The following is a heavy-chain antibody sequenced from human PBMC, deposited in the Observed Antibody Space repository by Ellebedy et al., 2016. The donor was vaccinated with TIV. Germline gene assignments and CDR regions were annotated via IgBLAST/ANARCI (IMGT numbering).Heavy chain of an antibody. CDR1: GFTFSSYG. Sequence: LSLTCEVSGFTFSSYGMHWVRPAPGKGLEWVAVISYAGSNKYYTDSVKGRFTISRDNSKNTLYLQMNSLRAEETDVYYCARDRALPWFGDDFDIWGQGTMVTVSS. V-gene: IGHV3-30*03. D-gene: IGHD3-10*01. CDR3: ARDRALPWFGDDFDI. J-gene: IGHJ3*02. CDR2: ISYAGSNK.